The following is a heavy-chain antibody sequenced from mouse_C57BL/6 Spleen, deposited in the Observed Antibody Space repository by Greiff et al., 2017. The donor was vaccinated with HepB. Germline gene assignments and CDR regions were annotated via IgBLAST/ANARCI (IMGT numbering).Heavy chain of an antibody. D-gene: IGHD1-1*01. J-gene: IGHJ2*01. CDR3: TRFTTVVYFDY. CDR1: GFTFSNYW. V-gene: IGHV6-3*01. CDR2: IRLKSDNYAT. Sequence: EVKLVESGGGLVQPGGSMKLSCVASGFTFSNYWMNWVRQSPEKGLEWVAQIRLKSDNYATHYAESVKGRFTISRDDSKSSVYLQMNNLRAEDTGIYYCTRFTTVVYFDYWGQGTTLTVSS.